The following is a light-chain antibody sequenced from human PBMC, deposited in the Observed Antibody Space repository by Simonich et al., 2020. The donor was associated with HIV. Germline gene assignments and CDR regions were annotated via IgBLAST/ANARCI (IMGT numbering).Light chain of an antibody. CDR3: SSYTSSRV. CDR2: DVI. CDR1: SSDVGGYNY. J-gene: IGLJ3*02. Sequence: QSALTQPRSVSGSPGQSVTISCTGTSSDVGGYNYVSWYQQHPGKAPKFMMYDVIKRPSGVPDRFSGSKSGNTASLTISGLQAEDEADYYCSSYTSSRVFGGGTKLTVL. V-gene: IGLV2-11*01.